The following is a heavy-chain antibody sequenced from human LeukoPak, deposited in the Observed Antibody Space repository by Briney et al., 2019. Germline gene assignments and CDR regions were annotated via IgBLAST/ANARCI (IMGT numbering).Heavy chain of an antibody. D-gene: IGHD3-22*01. CDR3: ASEYDSSGCLYGY. V-gene: IGHV3-7*01. CDR2: IKQDGSEK. J-gene: IGHJ4*02. Sequence: GGSLRLSCAASGFTFSSYWMSWVRQAPGKGLEWVANIKQDGSEKYYVDSVKGRFTISRDNAKNSLYLQMNSLRAEDTAVYYCASEYDSSGCLYGYWGQGTLVTVSS. CDR1: GFTFSSYW.